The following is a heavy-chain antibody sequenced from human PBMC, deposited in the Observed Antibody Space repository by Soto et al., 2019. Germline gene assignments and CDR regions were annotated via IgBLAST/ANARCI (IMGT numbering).Heavy chain of an antibody. CDR3: ARRLPVIAVAVFDY. Sequence: QVQLQQWGAGLLKPSETLSLTCAVYGGSFSGYYWSWIRQPPGKGLEWIGEINHSGSTNYNPSLKSRVTRAGDTAKNQFSLKLSSVTAADTAVYYCARRLPVIAVAVFDYWGQGTLVTVSS. CDR2: INHSGST. CDR1: GGSFSGYY. J-gene: IGHJ4*02. D-gene: IGHD6-19*01. V-gene: IGHV4-34*01.